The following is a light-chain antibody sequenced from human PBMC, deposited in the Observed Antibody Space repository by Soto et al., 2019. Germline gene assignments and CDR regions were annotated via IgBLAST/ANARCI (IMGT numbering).Light chain of an antibody. Sequence: EIVMTQSPATLSVSPGERATLSCRASQSVSSTLAWYQQKPGQAPRLLIYGASTRATGIPARFSGSGYGTEFTLTISRLQSEDFAVYYCQQYNNWPYTFGQGTKLEIK. V-gene: IGKV3-15*01. J-gene: IGKJ2*01. CDR3: QQYNNWPYT. CDR2: GAS. CDR1: QSVSST.